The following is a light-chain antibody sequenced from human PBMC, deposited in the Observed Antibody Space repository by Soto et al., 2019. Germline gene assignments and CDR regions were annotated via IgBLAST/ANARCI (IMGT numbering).Light chain of an antibody. CDR2: AAS. Sequence: DIQMTQSPSSLSASVGDRVTITCRASQTIKTYLNWYQQKPGRAPKLLIFAASSLQSGVPSRFSGSGSGTEFTLTISSLQPDDFATYFCQQSYSTPRTFGQRTKVEIK. J-gene: IGKJ1*01. V-gene: IGKV1-39*01. CDR1: QTIKTY. CDR3: QQSYSTPRT.